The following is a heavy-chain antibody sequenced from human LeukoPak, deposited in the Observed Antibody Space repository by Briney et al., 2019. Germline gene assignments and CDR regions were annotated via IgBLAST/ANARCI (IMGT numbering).Heavy chain of an antibody. CDR3: ARDPGGFDP. V-gene: IGHV3-7*01. CDR1: GFTFSSYS. Sequence: GGSLRLSCAASGFTFSSYSMNWVRQAPGKGLEWVANIRQNGSATYYVDSVKGRFTISRDNAKNSLYLQMNTVRVEDTAVYYCARDPGGFDPWGQGTLVTVSS. D-gene: IGHD1-14*01. CDR2: IRQNGSAT. J-gene: IGHJ5*02.